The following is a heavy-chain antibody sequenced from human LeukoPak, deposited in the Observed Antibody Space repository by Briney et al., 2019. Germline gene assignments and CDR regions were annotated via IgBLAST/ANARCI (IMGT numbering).Heavy chain of an antibody. Sequence: KVSCTGSGYTFPNYWIGWVRQMPGKGLEWMGIIYPGDSNTRYSPSFQGQITISADKSISTAYLQWSSLKASDTAMYYCARFAYGSDYFPGHYWGQGTLVTVS. V-gene: IGHV5-51*01. J-gene: IGHJ4*02. CDR1: GYTFPNYW. D-gene: IGHD3-22*01. CDR2: IYPGDSNT. CDR3: ARFAYGSDYFPGHY.